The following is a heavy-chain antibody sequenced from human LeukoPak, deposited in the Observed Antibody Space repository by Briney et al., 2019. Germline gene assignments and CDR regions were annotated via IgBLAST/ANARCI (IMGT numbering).Heavy chain of an antibody. Sequence: GGSLRLSCAPSGFTVSSNYMSWVRQAPGKGLEWVSVIYSGGSTYYADSVKGRFTISRDNSKNTLYLQMNSLRAEDTAVYYCAREYGSGTGDYWGQGTLVTVSS. CDR1: GFTVSSNY. CDR2: IYSGGST. D-gene: IGHD3-10*01. V-gene: IGHV3-53*01. CDR3: AREYGSGTGDY. J-gene: IGHJ4*02.